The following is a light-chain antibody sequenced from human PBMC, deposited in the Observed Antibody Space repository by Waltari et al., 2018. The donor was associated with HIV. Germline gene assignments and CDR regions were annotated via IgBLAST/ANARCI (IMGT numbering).Light chain of an antibody. CDR2: VDT. CDR3: ASFSSTFTYV. V-gene: IGLV2-14*01. Sequence: QSALTQPASVSASPAQSSTIPYTGSSDDVGCYRSPHWYPQLPGKAPKLHLPVDTDRASEISLRFSGSKSANTASLTISGLRPEDEADYFCASFSSTFTYVFGTGTKVTVL. J-gene: IGLJ1*01. CDR1: SDDVGCYRS.